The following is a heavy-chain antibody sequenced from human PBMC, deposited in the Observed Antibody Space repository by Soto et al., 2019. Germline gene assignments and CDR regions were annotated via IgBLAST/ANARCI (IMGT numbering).Heavy chain of an antibody. CDR1: GFTFSSYG. CDR3: AKDLSPVGANPLDY. CDR2: ISYDGINK. V-gene: IGHV3-30*18. Sequence: QVQLVESGGGVVQPGRSLRLSCAASGFTFSSYGMHWVRQAPGKGLEWVAVISYDGINKYYADSVKGRFTISRDNSKNTLYLQMNILRAEDTAVYYCAKDLSPVGANPLDYWGQGTMVTVSS. D-gene: IGHD1-26*01. J-gene: IGHJ4*02.